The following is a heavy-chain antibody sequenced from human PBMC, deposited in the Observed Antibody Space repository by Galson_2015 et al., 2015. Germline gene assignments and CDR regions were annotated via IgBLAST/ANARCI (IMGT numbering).Heavy chain of an antibody. Sequence: SLRLSCAASGFIFSGSPIHWVRQASGKGLEWVGRIKSKADSYATAYAASVKGRFTISRDDSKKTAYLQMNSLKTEDTAVYYFTRLTGTYSFDYWGQGTLVTVSS. J-gene: IGHJ4*02. CDR3: TRLTGTYSFDY. V-gene: IGHV3-73*01. CDR2: IKSKADSYAT. D-gene: IGHD3-9*01. CDR1: GFIFSGSP.